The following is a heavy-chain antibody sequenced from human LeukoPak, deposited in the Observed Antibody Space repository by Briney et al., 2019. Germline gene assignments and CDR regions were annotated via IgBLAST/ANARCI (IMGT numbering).Heavy chain of an antibody. CDR2: IYYSGST. CDR3: ARDIVKSSGWNYYHGMDV. J-gene: IGHJ6*02. V-gene: IGHV4-59*01. CDR1: GGSISTYY. D-gene: IGHD6-19*01. Sequence: SETLSLTCTVSGGSISTYYWSWIRQPPGKGLEWIGYIYYSGSTYYSPSLKSRVTISVDTSKNQFSLKLSSVTAADTAVYYCARDIVKSSGWNYYHGMDVWGQGTTITVSS.